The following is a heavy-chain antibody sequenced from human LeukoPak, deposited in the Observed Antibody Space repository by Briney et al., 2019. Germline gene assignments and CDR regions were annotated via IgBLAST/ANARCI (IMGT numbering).Heavy chain of an antibody. CDR3: AADGIVVSSNYYYMDV. V-gene: IGHV1-58*01. CDR1: GFTFTSSA. D-gene: IGHD3-22*01. CDR2: IVVGSGNT. Sequence: ASVKVSCKASGFTFTSSAVQWVRQARGQRLEWIGWIVVGSGNTNYAQKFQERVTITRDMSTSTAYMELSSLRSEDTAVYYCAADGIVVSSNYYYMDVWGKGTTVTVSS. J-gene: IGHJ6*03.